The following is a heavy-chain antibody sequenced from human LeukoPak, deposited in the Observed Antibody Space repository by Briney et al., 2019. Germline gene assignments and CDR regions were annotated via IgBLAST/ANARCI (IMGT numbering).Heavy chain of an antibody. D-gene: IGHD3-22*01. V-gene: IGHV1-2*02. J-gene: IGHJ4*02. CDR3: ARRPPLRSSGYYPFDY. CDR1: GYTFTGYY. CDR2: INPNSGGT. Sequence: ASVKVSCKASGYTFTGYYMHWVRQVPGQGLEWMGWINPNSGGTNYAQKFQGRVTMTRDTSISTAYMELSRLRSDDTAVYYCARRPPLRSSGYYPFDYWGQGTLVTVSS.